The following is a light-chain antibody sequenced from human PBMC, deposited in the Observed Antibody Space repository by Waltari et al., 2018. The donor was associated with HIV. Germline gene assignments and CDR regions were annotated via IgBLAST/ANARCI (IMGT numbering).Light chain of an antibody. CDR1: SSNLGAGFD. Sequence: QSVLTQPPSVSGAQGQRVSISCTGSSSNLGAGFDAQWYQQLPGAAPRLLIYDNHHRPSVFPGRFSGSGSGTSASLAITGLQADDKADYDCQSFDSGLSAVVFGGGTKLTVL. J-gene: IGLJ2*01. CDR3: QSFDSGLSAVV. CDR2: DNH. V-gene: IGLV1-40*01.